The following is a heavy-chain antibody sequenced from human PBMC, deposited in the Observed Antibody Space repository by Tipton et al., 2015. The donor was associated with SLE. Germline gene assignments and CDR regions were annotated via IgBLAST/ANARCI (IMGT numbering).Heavy chain of an antibody. V-gene: IGHV4-34*01. CDR2: INHSGST. CDR1: GGSFSGYY. Sequence: GLVKPSETLSLTCAVYGGSFSGYYWSWIRQPPGKGLEWIGEINHSGSTNYNPSLKSRVTISVDTSKNQFSLKLSSVTAADTAVYYCARGFTVTGRGYYYYYYMDVWGKGTTVTVSS. D-gene: IGHD4-11*01. CDR3: ARGFTVTGRGYYYYYYMDV. J-gene: IGHJ6*03.